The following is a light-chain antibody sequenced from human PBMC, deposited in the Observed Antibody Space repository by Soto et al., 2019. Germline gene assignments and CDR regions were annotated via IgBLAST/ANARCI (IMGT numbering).Light chain of an antibody. CDR2: GAS. V-gene: IGKV3-20*01. J-gene: IGKJ2*01. CDR1: QSVRSNY. Sequence: EIVLTQSPGTLSLSPGERATLSCRASQSVRSNYLAWYQQKPGQAPRLLIYGASSRATSIPDRFSGTGSGTNFILTINRLEPEDFAVYYCPQYGGSPYTFGQGTKMEIK. CDR3: PQYGGSPYT.